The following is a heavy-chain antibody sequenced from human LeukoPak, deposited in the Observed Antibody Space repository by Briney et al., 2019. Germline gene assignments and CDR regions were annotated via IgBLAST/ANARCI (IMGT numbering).Heavy chain of an antibody. J-gene: IGHJ5*02. CDR1: DSSISSYY. CDR3: ARAVTWFGEINWFDP. V-gene: IGHV4-59*01. D-gene: IGHD3-10*01. CDR2: IYYSGST. Sequence: PAEMLSLTWSSADSSISSYYWSWIRQPPRKRLEWIGNIYYSGSTNYNPSLKSRVTISVDTSKNQFSLKLSSVTAADTAVYYCARAVTWFGEINWFDPWGQGTLVTVSS.